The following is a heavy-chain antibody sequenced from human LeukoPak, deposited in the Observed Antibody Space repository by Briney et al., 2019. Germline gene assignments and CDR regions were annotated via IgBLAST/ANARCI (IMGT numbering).Heavy chain of an antibody. V-gene: IGHV3-33*01. CDR2: IWCDGSDI. Sequence: GGSLRLSSAAPGFTFSSSGMQWVRPAPGKGLEGVSVIWCDGSDIYYAESVKVRFTISRDNCKNTLYLQMNSQRAEDTAIYYCARVQACSGGNCYRRHYFYGMDVWGQGITVTVSS. J-gene: IGHJ6*02. CDR1: GFTFSSSG. CDR3: ARVQACSGGNCYRRHYFYGMDV. D-gene: IGHD2-15*01.